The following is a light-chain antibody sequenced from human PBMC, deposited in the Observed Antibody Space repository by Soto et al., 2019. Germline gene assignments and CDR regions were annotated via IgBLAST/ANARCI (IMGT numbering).Light chain of an antibody. Sequence: EIVMTQSPATLSVSPGEGATLSCRASQSVSSKLACYQQKPGQAPRLLIYGASTRATGIPARFSGSGSGTEFTLIISSLQSEDSAVYYCQQYNSWLWTFGQGTKVDI. CDR3: QQYNSWLWT. CDR1: QSVSSK. V-gene: IGKV3-15*01. J-gene: IGKJ1*01. CDR2: GAS.